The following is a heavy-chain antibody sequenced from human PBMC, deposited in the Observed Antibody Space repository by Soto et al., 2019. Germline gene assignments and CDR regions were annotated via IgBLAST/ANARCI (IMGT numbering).Heavy chain of an antibody. CDR2: MNPNSGNT. CDR3: ARWPDGYYYYGMDV. Sequence: QVQLVQSGAEVKKPGASVKVSCKASGYTFTSYDINWVQQATGQGLEWMGWMNPNSGNTGYAQKFQGRVTMTRNSSISTAYMELSSLRSEHTAVYYCARWPDGYYYYGMDVWGQGTTVTVSS. J-gene: IGHJ6*02. CDR1: GYTFTSYD. V-gene: IGHV1-8*01.